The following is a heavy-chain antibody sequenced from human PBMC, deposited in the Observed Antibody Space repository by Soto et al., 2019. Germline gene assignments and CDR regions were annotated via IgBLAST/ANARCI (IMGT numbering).Heavy chain of an antibody. D-gene: IGHD3-3*01. CDR3: AREGSYYDFWSGYYHLDC. CDR1: GYTFTSYA. V-gene: IGHV1-3*01. Sequence: QVQLVQSGAEVKKPGASVKVSCKASGYTFTSYAMHWVRQAPGQRLEWMGWINAGNGNTKYSQKFQGRVTITRDTSASTAYMELSSLRSEDTAVYYCAREGSYYDFWSGYYHLDCWGQGTLVTVSS. J-gene: IGHJ4*02. CDR2: INAGNGNT.